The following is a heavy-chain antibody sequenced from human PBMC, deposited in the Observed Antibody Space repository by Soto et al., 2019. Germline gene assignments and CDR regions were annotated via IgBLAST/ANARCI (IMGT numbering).Heavy chain of an antibody. CDR3: TTGVGATGFDYYYNGTDV. D-gene: IGHD1-26*01. V-gene: IGHV3-15*01. CDR1: GFTFRSAW. Sequence: EAQLVESGGGVVKPGGSLRLSCGASGFTFRSAWMSWVRQAPGKGLEWVGRVKSKSDGEATDYGAPVKGRFIISRDDSKNTLYLQLNSLKTEATGVYYCTTGVGATGFDYYYNGTDVWGRGTTVTVSS. CDR2: VKSKSDGEAT. J-gene: IGHJ6*02.